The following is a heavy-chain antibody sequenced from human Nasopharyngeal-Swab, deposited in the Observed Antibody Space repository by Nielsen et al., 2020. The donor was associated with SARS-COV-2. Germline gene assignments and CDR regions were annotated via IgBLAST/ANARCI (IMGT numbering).Heavy chain of an antibody. Sequence: SVKVSCKASGGTFSSYAISWVRQAPGQGLEWMGGIIPIFGTANYAQKFQGRVTITADGSTSTAYMELSSLRSEDTAVYYCARVVPAALGGMDVWGQGTTVTVSS. V-gene: IGHV1-69*13. CDR1: GGTFSSYA. CDR2: IIPIFGTA. J-gene: IGHJ6*02. D-gene: IGHD2-2*01. CDR3: ARVVPAALGGMDV.